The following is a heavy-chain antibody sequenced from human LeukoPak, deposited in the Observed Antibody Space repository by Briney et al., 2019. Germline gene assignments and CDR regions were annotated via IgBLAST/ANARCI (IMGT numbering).Heavy chain of an antibody. CDR2: IYSGGDT. V-gene: IGHV3-66*01. J-gene: IGHJ4*02. CDR3: ASGRLSGKGFDY. D-gene: IGHD1-26*01. Sequence: GGSLRLSCAASGFTFSSYEMNWVRQAPGKGLEWVSVIYSGGDTDYADSVKGRFIISRDNSKNTLYLQMNSLRAEDTAVYYCASGRLSGKGFDYWGQGTLVTVSS. CDR1: GFTFSSYE.